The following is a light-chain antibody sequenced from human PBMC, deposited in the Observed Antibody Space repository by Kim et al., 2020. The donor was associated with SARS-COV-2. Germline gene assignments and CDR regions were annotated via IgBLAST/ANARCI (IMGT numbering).Light chain of an antibody. CDR2: AKN. CDR1: RLRRYY. V-gene: IGLV3-19*01. Sequence: SSELTLDPAVSVALGQTVRITCQGDRLRRYYASWYQQKPGQAPVLIIFAKNNRPSGIPDRISGSTSGNTASLTISRAQAEDEADYNCKSRDSSGNRLVFGGGTQLTVL. CDR3: KSRDSSGNRLV. J-gene: IGLJ3*02.